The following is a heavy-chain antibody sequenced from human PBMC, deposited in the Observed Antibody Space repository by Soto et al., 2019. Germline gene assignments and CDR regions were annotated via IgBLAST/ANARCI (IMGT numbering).Heavy chain of an antibody. J-gene: IGHJ4*02. CDR2: IHHSGST. V-gene: IGHV4-61*01. CDR3: ARGRNYSWDY. D-gene: IGHD1-7*01. Sequence: PSETLSLTCTVSSISVRSGTYYWSWIRQPSGQGLEWIGYIHHSGSTNYNPSLKSRVTISVDTSKNQFSLKLSSVTAADTAVYYCARGRNYSWDYWGQGTLVTVSS. CDR1: SISVRSGTYY.